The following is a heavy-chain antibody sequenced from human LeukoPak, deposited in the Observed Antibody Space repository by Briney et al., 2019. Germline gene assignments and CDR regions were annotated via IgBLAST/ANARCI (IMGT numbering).Heavy chain of an antibody. V-gene: IGHV3-23*01. CDR1: GFTFSSYA. Sequence: GESLRLSCAASGFTFSSYAMSWVRQAPGKGLEWVSAISGGGGSTYYADSVKGRFTISRDNSKNTLYLQMNSLRAEDTAVYYCATIRGVIITGFDYWGQGTLVTVSS. J-gene: IGHJ4*02. CDR3: ATIRGVIITGFDY. D-gene: IGHD3-10*01. CDR2: ISGGGGST.